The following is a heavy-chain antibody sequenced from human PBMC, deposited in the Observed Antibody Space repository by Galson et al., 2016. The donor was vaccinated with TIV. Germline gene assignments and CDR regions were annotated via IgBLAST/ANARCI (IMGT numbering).Heavy chain of an antibody. CDR2: ISPGGGRT. CDR3: ARGRGYCDTTSCYMDY. J-gene: IGHJ4*02. D-gene: IGHD2-2*02. CDR1: GFTFSSFA. V-gene: IGHV3-23*01. Sequence: SLRLSCAASGFTFSSFAVSWVRQAPGKGLEWVSGISPGGGRTNYAQSVKGRFTISRANPKNTLYLQMSSLRAEETAVYFCARGRGYCDTTSCYMDYWGPGTLVAVSS.